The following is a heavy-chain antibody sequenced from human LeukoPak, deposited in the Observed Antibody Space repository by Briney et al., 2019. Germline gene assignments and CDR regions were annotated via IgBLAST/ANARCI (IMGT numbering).Heavy chain of an antibody. CDR2: IYTSGST. Sequence: SQTLSLTCTVSGGSISSGSYYWSWIRQPAGKGLEWLGRIYTSGSTNYNPSLKSRVTISVDTSKNQFSLKLSSVTAADTAVYYCARTSSSWYGSFDYWGQGTLVTVSS. J-gene: IGHJ4*02. CDR1: GGSISSGSYY. V-gene: IGHV4-61*02. CDR3: ARTSSSWYGSFDY. D-gene: IGHD6-13*01.